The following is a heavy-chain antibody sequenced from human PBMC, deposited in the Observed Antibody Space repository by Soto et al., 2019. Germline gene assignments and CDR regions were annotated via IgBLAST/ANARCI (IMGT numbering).Heavy chain of an antibody. CDR3: ARGRRIAAAGTGFVY. CDR1: GGSFSGYY. V-gene: IGHV4-34*01. CDR2: INQSGST. D-gene: IGHD6-13*01. Sequence: SETRSLTCAVYGGSFSGYYWSWIRQPPGKGLEWIGEINQSGSTNYNPSLKSRVTISVDTSKNQFSLKLSSVTAADTAVYYCARGRRIAAAGTGFVYWGQGTLVTVSS. J-gene: IGHJ4*02.